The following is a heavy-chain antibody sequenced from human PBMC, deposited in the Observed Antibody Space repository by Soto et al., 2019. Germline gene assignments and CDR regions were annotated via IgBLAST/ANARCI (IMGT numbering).Heavy chain of an antibody. J-gene: IGHJ4*02. CDR3: ARADLSWWLVDY. Sequence: PETLSLTCTVSGGSISSYYWSWIRQPPGKGLEWIGYIYYSGSTNYNPSLKSRVTISVDTSKNQFSLKLSSVTAADTAVYYCARADLSWWLVDYWGQGTLVTVSS. V-gene: IGHV4-59*01. CDR2: IYYSGST. D-gene: IGHD2-8*02. CDR1: GGSISSYY.